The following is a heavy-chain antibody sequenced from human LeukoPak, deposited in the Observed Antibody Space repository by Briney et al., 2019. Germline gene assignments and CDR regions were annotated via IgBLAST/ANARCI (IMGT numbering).Heavy chain of an antibody. V-gene: IGHV3-23*01. J-gene: IGHJ1*01. CDR1: GFIFSSYA. D-gene: IGHD3-10*01. CDR3: ASSLLPRL. CDR2: ISGGSDNA. Sequence: GGSLRLSCAASGFIFSSYAMSWVRQPPGRGLEWVSGISGGSDNAYYADSVKGRVTISRDISKSTLFLQMNSLRAEDTAVYYCASSLLPRLWGQGTLVTVSS.